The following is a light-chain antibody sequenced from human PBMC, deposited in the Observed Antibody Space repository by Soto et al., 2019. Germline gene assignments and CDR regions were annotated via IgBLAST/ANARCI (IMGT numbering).Light chain of an antibody. CDR1: QRVGSSY. CDR2: ATS. Sequence: PGERATVSCRASQRVGSSYLAWYQQKLGQAPRLLIYATSSRATGIPDRFSGSGSGTDFTLTISRLEPEDFAVYYCQQSGPSPPLTFGGGTKVEI. V-gene: IGKV3-20*01. CDR3: QQSGPSPPLT. J-gene: IGKJ4*01.